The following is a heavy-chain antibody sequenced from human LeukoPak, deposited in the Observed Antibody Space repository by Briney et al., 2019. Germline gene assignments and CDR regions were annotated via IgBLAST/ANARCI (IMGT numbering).Heavy chain of an antibody. CDR3: AGDTSGSYAY. Sequence: SETLSLTCTVSGDSISSSSYYWGWIRQPPGKGLEWIGNIYYSGSTYYNPSLKSRVTISVDTSKNQFSLKLSSVTAADTAVYYCAGDTSGSYAYWGQGTLVPVSS. CDR2: IYYSGST. CDR1: GDSISSSSYY. J-gene: IGHJ4*02. V-gene: IGHV4-39*07. D-gene: IGHD1-26*01.